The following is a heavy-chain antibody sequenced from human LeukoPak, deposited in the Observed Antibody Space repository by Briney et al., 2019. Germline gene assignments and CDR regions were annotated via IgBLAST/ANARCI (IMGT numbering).Heavy chain of an antibody. CDR1: GFTFSSYG. CDR3: AKGYSSGPSSSSYYYMDV. CDR2: ISGGGDKT. D-gene: IGHD6-19*01. Sequence: GGSLRLSCAASGFTFSSYGMSWVRQAPGKGLEWLSAISGGGDKTYYADSVKSRFIISRDNAKNSLYLQMNSLRAEDMALYYCAKGYSSGPSSSSYYYMDVWGKGTTVTVSS. J-gene: IGHJ6*03. V-gene: IGHV3-23*01.